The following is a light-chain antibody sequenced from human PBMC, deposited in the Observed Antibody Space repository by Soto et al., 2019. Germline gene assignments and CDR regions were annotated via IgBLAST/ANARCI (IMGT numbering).Light chain of an antibody. Sequence: QSVLTQPPSSSGTPGQRVTISCSGRSSNIGSNTVNWYQQLPGTAPKLLIDSNNQRPSGVPDRFSGSKSGNSASLAISGLQSEDEADDYCAALDDSLNGWVFGGGTKLTVL. J-gene: IGLJ3*02. CDR2: SNN. V-gene: IGLV1-44*01. CDR1: SSNIGSNT. CDR3: AALDDSLNGWV.